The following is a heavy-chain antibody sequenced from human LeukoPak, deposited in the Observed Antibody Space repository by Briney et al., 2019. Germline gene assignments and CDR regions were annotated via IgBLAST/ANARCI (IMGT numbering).Heavy chain of an antibody. J-gene: IGHJ4*02. Sequence: PGGSLRLSCAASGFTFSSYSMNWVRQAPGKGLEWVSYISSSSSTIYYADSVKGRFTISRDNAKSSLYLQMNSLRAEDTAVYYCASGYSSSWATFDYWGQGTLVTVSS. CDR3: ASGYSSSWATFDY. D-gene: IGHD6-13*01. CDR2: ISSSSSTI. CDR1: GFTFSSYS. V-gene: IGHV3-48*04.